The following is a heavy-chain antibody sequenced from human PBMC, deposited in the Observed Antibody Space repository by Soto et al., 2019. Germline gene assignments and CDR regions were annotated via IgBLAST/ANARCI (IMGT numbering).Heavy chain of an antibody. D-gene: IGHD6-25*01. CDR1: GYSMRSGYY. J-gene: IGHJ4*02. Sequence: SETLSLTCAVSGYSMRSGYYWGWIRQPPGEGLEWIGNVYHSGKTYYNPSLKSRVSVSLDTSKNQFSLNLTSVTAADTAMYYCARAAATHFDNWGQGLLVTVSS. CDR2: VYHSGKT. CDR3: ARAAATHFDN. V-gene: IGHV4-38-2*01.